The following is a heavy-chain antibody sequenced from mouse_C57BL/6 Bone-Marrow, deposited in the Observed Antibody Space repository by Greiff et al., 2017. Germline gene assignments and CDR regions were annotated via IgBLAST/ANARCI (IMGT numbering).Heavy chain of an antibody. CDR2: IYPGDGDT. CDR1: GYAFSSSW. V-gene: IGHV1-82*01. J-gene: IGHJ1*03. D-gene: IGHD1-1*01. Sequence: VQLVESGPELVKPGASVKISCKASGYAFSSSWMNWVKQRPGKGLEWIGRIYPGDGDTNYNGKFKGKATLTADKSSSTAYMQLSSLTSEDSAVYFCARWGYYYGSLGYFDVWGTGTTVTVSS. CDR3: ARWGYYYGSLGYFDV.